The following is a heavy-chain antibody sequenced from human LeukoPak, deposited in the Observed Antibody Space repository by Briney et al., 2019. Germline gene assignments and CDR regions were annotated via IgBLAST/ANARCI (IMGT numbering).Heavy chain of an antibody. CDR2: IYSSGIT. D-gene: IGHD3-22*01. CDR3: ARRAYYDSSGYHPTSGYFDL. Sequence: TSETLSLTCTVSGGSMFSYYWNWIRQPPGKGLEWIGYIYSSGITNYGPSLRSRGTISVATSRNQFSLRLTSVTAADTAIYYCARRAYYDSSGYHPTSGYFDLWGRGTLVTVSS. CDR1: GGSMFSYY. V-gene: IGHV4-4*08. J-gene: IGHJ2*01.